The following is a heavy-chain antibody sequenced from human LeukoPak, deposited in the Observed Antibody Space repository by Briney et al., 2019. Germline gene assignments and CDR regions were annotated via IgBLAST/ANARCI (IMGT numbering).Heavy chain of an antibody. CDR2: INSDGTT. V-gene: IGHV3-74*01. Sequence: PGGSLRLSCAASGFTFSSYWMHWVRQVPGKGLVWVSRINSDGTTSYADSVKGRFTISRNNAKNSLYLQMNSLRAEDAAVYYCARGKQRHCSSSSCYTESDYWGQGILVTVSS. CDR1: GFTFSSYW. D-gene: IGHD2-2*02. CDR3: ARGKQRHCSSSSCYTESDY. J-gene: IGHJ4*02.